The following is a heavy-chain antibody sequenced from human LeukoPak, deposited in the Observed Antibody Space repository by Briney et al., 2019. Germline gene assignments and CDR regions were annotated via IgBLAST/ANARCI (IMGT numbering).Heavy chain of an antibody. V-gene: IGHV4-4*02. J-gene: IGHJ3*02. Sequence: GSLRLSCAASGFTFSDHHMDWVRQPPGKGLEWIGEIYHSGSTNYNPSLKSRVTISVDKSKNQFSLKLSSVTAADTAVYYCARVRSPPDGSGSYTHAFDIWGQGTMVTVSS. CDR2: IYHSGST. CDR1: GFTFSDHH. D-gene: IGHD3-10*01. CDR3: ARVRSPPDGSGSYTHAFDI.